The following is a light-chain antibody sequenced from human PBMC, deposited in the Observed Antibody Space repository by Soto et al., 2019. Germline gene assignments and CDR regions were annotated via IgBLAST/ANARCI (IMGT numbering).Light chain of an antibody. Sequence: IVLTQSPDTLSLSLGERATLSCRASQSVANFLAWYQQKPGQAPRLLIYDASTRATGIPARFSGSGSGTDFTLAINSQEPEDFAVYYGQLRSVLSFGGGTDVEIK. CDR2: DAS. J-gene: IGKJ4*01. CDR3: QLRSVLS. CDR1: QSVANF. V-gene: IGKV3-11*01.